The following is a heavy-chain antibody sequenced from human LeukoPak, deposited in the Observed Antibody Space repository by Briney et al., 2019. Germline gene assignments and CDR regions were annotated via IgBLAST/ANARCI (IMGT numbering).Heavy chain of an antibody. CDR1: GGTFSSYV. CDR2: ILPIFGTS. D-gene: IGHD3-9*01. Sequence: SVKVSCKASGGTFSSYVINWVQQAPGQGLEWMGGILPIFGTSIYAQQFQGRVTITADESTNTAYMELNRLRSDDTATYYCARAEDQGRYFDWLPGFDPWGQGTLVTVSS. V-gene: IGHV1-69*13. J-gene: IGHJ5*02. CDR3: ARAEDQGRYFDWLPGFDP.